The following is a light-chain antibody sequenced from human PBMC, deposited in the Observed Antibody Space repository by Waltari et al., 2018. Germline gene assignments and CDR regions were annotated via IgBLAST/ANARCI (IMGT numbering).Light chain of an antibody. J-gene: IGLJ2*01. V-gene: IGLV1-47*02. CDR2: TNN. CDR3: AAWDDSLSGMV. CDR1: SSSIGSNY. Sequence: QSVLTQPPSAAGTPGQRVTISCSGSSSSIGSNYVYWYQQLPGTAPKLLSYTNNRRPSGVPDLFSDSKSGTSASLVISGLRSEDEADYYCAAWDDSLSGMVFGGGTKLTVL.